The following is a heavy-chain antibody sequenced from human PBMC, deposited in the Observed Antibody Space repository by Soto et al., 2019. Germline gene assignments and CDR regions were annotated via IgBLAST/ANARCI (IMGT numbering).Heavy chain of an antibody. CDR2: MNAGNRNT. D-gene: IGHD3-16*02. CDR1: GYTFTNYA. Sequence: ASVKVSCTASGYTFTNYAIHWVRQAPGQRLEWMGWMNAGNRNTEYSQKFQGRVIMTKDTSASTAYMELSSLTSEDTAVYYCARGYDYVWGSYRSDAFDIWGQGTMVTVSS. J-gene: IGHJ3*02. CDR3: ARGYDYVWGSYRSDAFDI. V-gene: IGHV1-3*01.